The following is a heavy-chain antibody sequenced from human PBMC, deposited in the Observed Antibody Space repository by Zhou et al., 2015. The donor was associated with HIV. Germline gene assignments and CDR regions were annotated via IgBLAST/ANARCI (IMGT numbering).Heavy chain of an antibody. V-gene: IGHV3-7*01. CDR2: IKEDESEK. D-gene: IGHD3-22*01. CDR3: ARGGSGIMIVVIYYYRDRTFLII. CDR1: GFSFSDAW. Sequence: QLVESGGAVVQPGGSLRLSCAASGFSFSDAWMSWVRQVPGKGLEWVANIKEDESEKFYVDSVKGRFTISRDNDKNSLYLQMSGLTVEDTAVYFCARGGSGIMIVVIYYYRDRTFLIIWGQGDTGHRLF. J-gene: IGHJ3*02.